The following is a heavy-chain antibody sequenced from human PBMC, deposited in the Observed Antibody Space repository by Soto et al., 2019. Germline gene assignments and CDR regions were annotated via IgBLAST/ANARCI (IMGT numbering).Heavy chain of an antibody. CDR3: ARERGYSGYDRFLKTYYYYYYGMDV. V-gene: IGHV3-33*01. CDR1: GFTFSSYG. CDR2: IWYDGSNK. J-gene: IGHJ6*02. D-gene: IGHD5-12*01. Sequence: GGSLRLSCAASGFTFSSYGMHWVRQAPGKGLEWVAVIWYDGSNKYYADSVKGRFTISRDNSKNTLYLQMNSLRAEDTAVYYCARERGYSGYDRFLKTYYYYYYGMDVWGQGTTVTVSS.